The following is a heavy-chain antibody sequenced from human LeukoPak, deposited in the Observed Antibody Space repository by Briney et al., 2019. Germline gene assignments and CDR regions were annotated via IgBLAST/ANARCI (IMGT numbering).Heavy chain of an antibody. J-gene: IGHJ4*02. Sequence: GGSLRLSCAASGFTFSTYEMNWVRQAPGKGLEGISDISSSDTTTHYADSVTGRFTVSRDNAKNSLYLQMNSLRAEDTAVYYCARLRMKLADYWGQGTLVTVSS. V-gene: IGHV3-48*03. D-gene: IGHD6-6*01. CDR1: GFTFSTYE. CDR3: ARLRMKLADY. CDR2: ISSSDTTT.